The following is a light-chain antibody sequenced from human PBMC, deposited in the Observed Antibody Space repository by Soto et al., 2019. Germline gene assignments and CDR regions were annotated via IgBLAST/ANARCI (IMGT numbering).Light chain of an antibody. CDR1: QSITASY. Sequence: EIVLTQSPGTLSLSPGERATLSCRASQSITASYLAWYQQKPGQTPRLLVYGTITRASGISVRFSGSGSETGFTLTISRLEPENFAVYYCQQYGSSARTFGPGTKVEIK. CDR3: QQYGSSART. V-gene: IGKV3-20*01. J-gene: IGKJ1*01. CDR2: GTI.